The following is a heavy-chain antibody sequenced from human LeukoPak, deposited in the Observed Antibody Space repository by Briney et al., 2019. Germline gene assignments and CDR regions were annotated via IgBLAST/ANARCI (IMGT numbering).Heavy chain of an antibody. CDR2: IIPIFGTA. J-gene: IGHJ4*02. CDR1: GGTFSSYA. D-gene: IGHD4-17*01. CDR3: ASSDGDYGINYFDY. Sequence: SVKVSCKASGGTFSSYAISWVRQAPGQGLEWMGGIIPIFGTANYAQKFQGRVTITAGKSTSTAYMELSSLRSEDTAVYYCASSDGDYGINYFDYWGQGTLVTVSS. V-gene: IGHV1-69*06.